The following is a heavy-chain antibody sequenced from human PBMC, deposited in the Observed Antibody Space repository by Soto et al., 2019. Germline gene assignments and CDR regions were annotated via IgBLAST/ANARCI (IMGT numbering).Heavy chain of an antibody. Sequence: GASVKVSCKASGGTFSSYAISWVRQAPGQGLEWMGGIIPIFGTANYAQKFQGRVTITADESTSTAYMELGSLRSEDTAVYYCARDTSFVAGAFDIWGQGTMVTVSS. D-gene: IGHD2-21*01. V-gene: IGHV1-69*13. J-gene: IGHJ3*02. CDR3: ARDTSFVAGAFDI. CDR2: IIPIFGTA. CDR1: GGTFSSYA.